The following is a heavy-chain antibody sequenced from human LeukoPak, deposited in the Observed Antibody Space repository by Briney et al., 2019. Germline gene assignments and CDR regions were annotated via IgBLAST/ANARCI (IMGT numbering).Heavy chain of an antibody. J-gene: IGHJ4*02. D-gene: IGHD3-22*01. Sequence: GGSLRLSCAASGFTFSNYGMNWVRQAPGKGLEWVSGISGSGGTTYYADSVKGRFTISRDNTKNSLSLQVSSLRAEDTAVYYCAKTNGYYSDWGQGTLVTVSS. CDR3: AKTNGYYSD. CDR2: ISGSGGTT. CDR1: GFTFSNYG. V-gene: IGHV3-23*01.